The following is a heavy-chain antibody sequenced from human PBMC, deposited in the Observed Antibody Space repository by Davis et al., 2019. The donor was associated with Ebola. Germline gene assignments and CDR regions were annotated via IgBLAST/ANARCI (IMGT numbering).Heavy chain of an antibody. Sequence: GESLKISCAASGFTVSDYYMSWIRQAPGKGLEWVSYISSSGSTIYYADPVKGRFTISRDNAKNSLYLQMNSLRAEDTAVYYCARDFDWPPYAFDIWGQGTMVTVSS. D-gene: IGHD3-9*01. CDR2: ISSSGSTI. V-gene: IGHV3-11*01. CDR1: GFTVSDYY. CDR3: ARDFDWPPYAFDI. J-gene: IGHJ3*02.